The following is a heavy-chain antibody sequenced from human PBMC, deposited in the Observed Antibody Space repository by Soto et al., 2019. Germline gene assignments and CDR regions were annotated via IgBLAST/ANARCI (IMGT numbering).Heavy chain of an antibody. D-gene: IGHD2-15*01. Sequence: GGSLRLSCAASGFTFSSYAMSWVRQAPGKGLEWVSAISGSGGSTYYADSVKGRFTISRDNSKNTLYLQMNSLRAEDTAVYYCAKDPKIYCSGGSCYYFDYWGQGTLVTVSS. CDR1: GFTFSSYA. CDR3: AKDPKIYCSGGSCYYFDY. J-gene: IGHJ4*02. CDR2: ISGSGGST. V-gene: IGHV3-23*01.